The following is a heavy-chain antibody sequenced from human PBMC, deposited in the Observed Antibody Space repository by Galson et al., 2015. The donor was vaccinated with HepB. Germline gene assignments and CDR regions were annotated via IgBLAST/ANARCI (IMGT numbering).Heavy chain of an antibody. D-gene: IGHD5-18*01. CDR3: ATTPPAYSYSSFRGHYYYYGMDV. Sequence: SVKVSCKVSGYTLTDLSMHWVRQAPGKGLEWMGGFDPEDGETIYAQKFQGRVTMTEDTSTDTAYMELSSLRSEDTAVYYCATTPPAYSYSSFRGHYYYYGMDVWGQGTTVTVSS. V-gene: IGHV1-24*01. CDR1: GYTLTDLS. J-gene: IGHJ6*02. CDR2: FDPEDGET.